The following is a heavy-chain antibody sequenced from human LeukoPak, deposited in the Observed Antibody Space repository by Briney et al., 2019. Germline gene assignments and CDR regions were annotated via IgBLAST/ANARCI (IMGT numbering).Heavy chain of an antibody. CDR1: GFTFSSYE. J-gene: IGHJ4*02. CDR2: ISSSGSTI. V-gene: IGHV3-48*03. Sequence: PGGSLRLSCAASGFTFSSYEMNWVRQAPGKGLEWVSYISSSGSTIYYADSVKGRFTISRDNAKNSLYLQMNSLRAEDTAVYYCASALGSVGATKDYWGQGTLVTVSS. D-gene: IGHD1-26*01. CDR3: ASALGSVGATKDY.